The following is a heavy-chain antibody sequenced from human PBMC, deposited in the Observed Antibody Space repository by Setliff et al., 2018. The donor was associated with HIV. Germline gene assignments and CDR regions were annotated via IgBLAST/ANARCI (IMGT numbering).Heavy chain of an antibody. J-gene: IGHJ4*02. CDR1: GDSVTSSSW. D-gene: IGHD3-22*01. CDR3: GGNGYYSIDY. Sequence: PSETLSLTCALSGDSVTSSSWWSWVRQSPGKGLEWIGEIYHSGSTHYNTSLQSRVTISVDKSKSQFSLKLNSVTAADTAVYYCGGNGYYSIDYWGQGTLVTVSS. V-gene: IGHV4-4*02. CDR2: IYHSGST.